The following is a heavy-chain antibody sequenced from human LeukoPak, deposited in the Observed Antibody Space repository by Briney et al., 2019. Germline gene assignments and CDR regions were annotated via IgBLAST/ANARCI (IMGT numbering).Heavy chain of an antibody. J-gene: IGHJ4*02. Sequence: SQTLSPTCTLSGGSISTFYCSWLRQPPGKGLEWIAYIFHTGNSNYNPSLKGRVTISVDTSKNQYSLKVNSVTAADTAMYYCARQLDPLHDFDYWGQGTLVTVSS. CDR2: IFHTGNS. CDR1: GGSISTFY. CDR3: ARQLDPLHDFDY. V-gene: IGHV4-59*08.